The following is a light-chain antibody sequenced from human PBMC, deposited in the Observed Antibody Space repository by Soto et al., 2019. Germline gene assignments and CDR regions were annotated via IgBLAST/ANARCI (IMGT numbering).Light chain of an antibody. J-gene: IGKJ4*01. Sequence: IQLTQPPSSLSASVGDRVTITCRASQGISSFLAWYQQKPGKAPKLLIYAASSLQSGVPSRFSGSGFGTDFTLTITSLQPEDFATYYCQQVESYPSTFGGGTKVDI. CDR3: QQVESYPST. V-gene: IGKV1-9*01. CDR1: QGISSF. CDR2: AAS.